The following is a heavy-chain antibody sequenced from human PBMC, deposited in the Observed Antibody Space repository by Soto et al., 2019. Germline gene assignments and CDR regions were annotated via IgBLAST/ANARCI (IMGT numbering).Heavy chain of an antibody. CDR3: TTGDVAWY. Sequence: EVQLVESGGGLVKPGGSLRLSFAASGFTFSNAWMNWVRQAPGKGLEWVGGFKSKIDVGTTDYAAPGKGRFTISRDDSKNTLYLQMNSLKTEDTAVYYCTTGDVAWYWGQGTLVTVSS. CDR2: FKSKIDVGTT. V-gene: IGHV3-15*07. D-gene: IGHD2-21*01. CDR1: GFTFSNAW. J-gene: IGHJ4*02.